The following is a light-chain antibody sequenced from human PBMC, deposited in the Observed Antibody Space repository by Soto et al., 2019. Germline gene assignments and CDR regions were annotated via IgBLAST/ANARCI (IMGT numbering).Light chain of an antibody. CDR1: QSISDT. CDR3: QQRSKWRT. Sequence: EIMMTQSPASLSVSPGGRATVVCRASQSISDTLAWYQQKPGQAPRLLIYEASRRATGIPDRFSGSGSGTDYSLTISSLEPEDFAVYYCQQRSKWRTFGQGTKVDIK. J-gene: IGKJ1*01. CDR2: EAS. V-gene: IGKV3-11*01.